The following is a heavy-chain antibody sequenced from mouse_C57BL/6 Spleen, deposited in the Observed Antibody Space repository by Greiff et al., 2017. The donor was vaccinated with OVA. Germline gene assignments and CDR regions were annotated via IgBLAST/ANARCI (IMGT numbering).Heavy chain of an antibody. CDR3: ARQGGTGNYAMDY. CDR2: ISSGGSYT. CDR1: GFTFSSYG. J-gene: IGHJ4*01. V-gene: IGHV5-6*01. Sequence: EVQVVESGGDLVKPGGSLKLSCAASGFTFSSYGMSWVRQTPDKRLEWVATISSGGSYTYYPDRVKGRFTISRDNAKNTLYLQMSSLKSEDTAMYYCARQGGTGNYAMDYWGQGTSVTVSS. D-gene: IGHD4-1*01.